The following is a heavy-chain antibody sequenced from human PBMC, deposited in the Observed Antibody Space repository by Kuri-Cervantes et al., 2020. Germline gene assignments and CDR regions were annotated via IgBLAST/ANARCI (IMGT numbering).Heavy chain of an antibody. Sequence: GSLRLSCAASGFTFSSYAMSWVRQAPGKGLEWIGSIYYSGSTYYNPSLKSRVTISVDTSKNQFSLKLSSVTAADTAVYYCARVGDFWSGLHDYWGQGTLVTVSS. J-gene: IGHJ4*02. D-gene: IGHD3-3*01. CDR3: ARVGDFWSGLHDY. V-gene: IGHV4-39*07. CDR2: IYYSGST. CDR1: GFTFSSYA.